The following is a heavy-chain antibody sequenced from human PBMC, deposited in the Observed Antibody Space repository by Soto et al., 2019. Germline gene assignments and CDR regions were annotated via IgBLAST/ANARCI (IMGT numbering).Heavy chain of an antibody. J-gene: IGHJ4*02. Sequence: VPLVESGGGSVQPGGSLRLSCVASGITFSGYWMHWVRQVPGKGLVWVARVDSAGSGTSYAGSVKGRFTISRDNAKNTLSLQMDSLRVEDTAVYYCPTVFEHWGQGIPVTVSS. CDR1: GITFSGYW. CDR2: VDSAGSGT. CDR3: PTVFEH. V-gene: IGHV3-74*01.